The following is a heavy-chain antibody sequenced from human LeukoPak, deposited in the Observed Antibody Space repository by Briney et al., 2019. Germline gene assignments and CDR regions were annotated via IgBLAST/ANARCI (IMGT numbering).Heavy chain of an antibody. CDR1: GFNCNNYD. CDR3: VRDAVAIDPLDT. V-gene: IGHV3-30*03. CDR2: ISYDGRDK. Sequence: PGGSLRFYCAASGFNCNNYDWHRLRHVPGKGLKWLAVISYDGRDKFYADSVRGRFTISRDNSRNTLYLQMNTLTTEDTALYYCVRDAVAIDPLDTFGQGTMVTVSS. J-gene: IGHJ3*02. D-gene: IGHD5-12*01.